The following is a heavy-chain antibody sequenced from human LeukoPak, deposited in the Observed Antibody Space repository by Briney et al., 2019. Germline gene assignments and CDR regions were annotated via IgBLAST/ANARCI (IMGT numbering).Heavy chain of an antibody. Sequence: PGGSLRLSCAASGFSFSSYGMHWVRQAPGKGLEWVAFIRYDKSNEYYADSVKGRFTISRDNSKNTLYLQMNSLRAEDTAVYYCARDYYDSSALYPGPNWFDPWGQGTLVTVSS. CDR3: ARDYYDSSALYPGPNWFDP. CDR2: IRYDKSNE. D-gene: IGHD3-22*01. J-gene: IGHJ5*02. CDR1: GFSFSSYG. V-gene: IGHV3-30*02.